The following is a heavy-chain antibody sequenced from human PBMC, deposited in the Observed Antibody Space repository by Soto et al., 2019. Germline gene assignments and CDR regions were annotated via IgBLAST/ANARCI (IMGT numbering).Heavy chain of an antibody. CDR1: GYTFTAFY. D-gene: IGHD3-16*01. CDR2: INPNSGGT. V-gene: IGHV1-2*02. J-gene: IGHJ6*02. Sequence: QAQLVQSGAELKKPGASVKVSCRASGYTFTAFYIHWMRQAPGQGLEWLGWINPNSGGTNYAQKFQGRVTVTRDTSVNTAYMDLSSLKSDDTAVYYCAREGPLSGGDHFGMDVWGQGTTVTVSS. CDR3: AREGPLSGGDHFGMDV.